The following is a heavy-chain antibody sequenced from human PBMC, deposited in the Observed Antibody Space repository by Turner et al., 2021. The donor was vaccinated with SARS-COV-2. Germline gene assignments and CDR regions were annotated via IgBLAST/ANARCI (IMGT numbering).Heavy chain of an antibody. Sequence: LQLLQSCPGLLKPPETPSPPCSVSGGSFSGSNYYWGWIRQPPGKGLEWIGSVYYRGSTYYNPSLESRVTISADTSKNQFSLKLSSVTAADTAMYFCARQDDEFGGGYPNWLDPWGQGTLVIVSS. CDR1: GGSFSGSNYY. CDR3: ARQDDEFGGGYPNWLDP. J-gene: IGHJ5*02. CDR2: VYYRGST. D-gene: IGHD3-3*01. V-gene: IGHV4-39*01.